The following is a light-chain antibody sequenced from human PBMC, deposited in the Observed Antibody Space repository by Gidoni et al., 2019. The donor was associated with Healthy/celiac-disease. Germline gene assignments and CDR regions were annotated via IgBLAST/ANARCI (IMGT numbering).Light chain of an antibody. V-gene: IGKV1-39*01. J-gene: IGKJ1*01. CDR2: AAS. Sequence: DIQMTQSPSSLSASVGDRVTITCRASQSISSYLNWYQQKPGKAPKLLIYAASSLQSGVPSRFSGSGSGTDFTLTISSLRPKDFATYYCQQSYSTPWTFGQGTKVEIK. CDR1: QSISSY. CDR3: QQSYSTPWT.